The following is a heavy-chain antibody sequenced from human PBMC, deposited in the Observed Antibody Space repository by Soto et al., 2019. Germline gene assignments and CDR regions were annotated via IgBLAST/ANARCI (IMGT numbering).Heavy chain of an antibody. V-gene: IGHV4-30-4*01. Sequence: QVQLQESGPGLVKPSQTLSLTCTVSGGSISSGDYYWSWIRQPPGKGLEWIGYIYYSGSTYYNPSLKSRVTISVDTSKNQFSLKLSSVTAADTAVYYCARGGTPRITMVRGVIPNWFDPWGQGTLVTVSS. J-gene: IGHJ5*02. CDR3: ARGGTPRITMVRGVIPNWFDP. CDR2: IYYSGST. D-gene: IGHD3-10*01. CDR1: GGSISSGDYY.